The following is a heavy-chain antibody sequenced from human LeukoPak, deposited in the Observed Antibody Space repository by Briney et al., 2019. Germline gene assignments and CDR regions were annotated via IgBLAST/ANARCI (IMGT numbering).Heavy chain of an antibody. Sequence: EASVKVSCKASGGTFSSYAISWVRQAPGQGLEWMGRIIPILGIANYAQKFQGRVTITADKSTSTAYMELSSLRSEDTAVYYCARGTYAIGAAFDIWGQGTLVTVSS. CDR3: ARGTYAIGAAFDI. CDR2: IIPILGIA. CDR1: GGTFSSYA. J-gene: IGHJ4*02. V-gene: IGHV1-69*04. D-gene: IGHD2-8*01.